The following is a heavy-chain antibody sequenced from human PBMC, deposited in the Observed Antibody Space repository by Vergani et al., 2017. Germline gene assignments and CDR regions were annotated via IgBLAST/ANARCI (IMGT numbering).Heavy chain of an antibody. CDR1: GGSISSGAYY. J-gene: IGHJ4*02. V-gene: IGHV4-31*03. CDR2: IYYSGST. Sequence: QVQLQESGPGLVKPSQTLSLTCTVSGGSISSGAYYWSWIRQLPGKGLEWIGYIYYSGSTYSNPSLESRVTISLDTSNNQFSLKLTSVTAADTAVYYCARADYDFWSGYLSYFDYWGQGTLVTVSS. D-gene: IGHD3-3*01. CDR3: ARADYDFWSGYLSYFDY.